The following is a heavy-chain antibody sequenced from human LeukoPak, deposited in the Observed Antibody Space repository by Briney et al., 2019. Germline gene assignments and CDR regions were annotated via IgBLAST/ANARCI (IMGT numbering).Heavy chain of an antibody. D-gene: IGHD3-10*01. CDR3: ARDRQFSGGSYYPSYYFDY. V-gene: IGHV1-2*06. CDR2: INPNSGDT. CDR1: GYTFTGYH. J-gene: IGHJ4*02. Sequence: ASVKVSCKASGYTFTGYHMHWVRRAPGQGLEWMGRINPNSGDTNYAQKFQGRVTMTRDTSTSTVYMELSSLRSEDTAVYYCARDRQFSGGSYYPSYYFDYWGQGTLVTVSS.